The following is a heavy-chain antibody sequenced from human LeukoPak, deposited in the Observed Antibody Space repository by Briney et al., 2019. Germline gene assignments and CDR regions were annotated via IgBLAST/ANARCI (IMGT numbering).Heavy chain of an antibody. CDR3: ARSKSSSSSDAFDI. CDR1: GGSISSYY. CDR2: IHYSGGIT. Sequence: SETLSLTCTVSGGSISSYYWSWIRQPPGKGLEWIGYIHYSGGITYYNPSLKSRVTISVDTSKNQFSLKLTSVTAADTTVYYCARSKSSSSSDAFDIWGQGTMVTVSS. D-gene: IGHD6-6*01. V-gene: IGHV4-59*08. J-gene: IGHJ3*02.